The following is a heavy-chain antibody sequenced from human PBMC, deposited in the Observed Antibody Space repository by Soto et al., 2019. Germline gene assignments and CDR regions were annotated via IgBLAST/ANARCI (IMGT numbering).Heavy chain of an antibody. CDR1: AVSISTDGYF. J-gene: IGHJ4*01. CDR3: ASRVPRRSSLGVFDY. CDR2: ISNSGSS. Sequence: QVQLQESGPGLVEPSQTLSLTCTVSAVSISTDGYFWTWLRQRQGKGPEWIGYISNSGSSFSNPALRSRLAFSIDTSKNQFSLKLTSMTAADTAIYYCASRVPRRSSLGVFDYWGHGTLVTVSS. D-gene: IGHD3-10*01. V-gene: IGHV4-31*03.